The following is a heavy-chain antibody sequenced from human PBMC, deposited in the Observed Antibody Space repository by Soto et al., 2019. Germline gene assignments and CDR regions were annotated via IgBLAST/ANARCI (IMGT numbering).Heavy chain of an antibody. CDR3: ARDGLFRDGYSKHDY. CDR2: IHHSGTT. CDR1: GGSITSHSW. D-gene: IGHD5-18*01. J-gene: IGHJ4*02. V-gene: IGHV4-4*02. Sequence: QVQLQESGPGLVQPSGTLSLTCAVSGGSITSHSWWSWVRQPPGKGLEWIGEIHHSGTTNYNPSLKSRATISVDKSKNQLSLKLNSVTAADTAVYYCARDGLFRDGYSKHDYWGQGTLVTVSS.